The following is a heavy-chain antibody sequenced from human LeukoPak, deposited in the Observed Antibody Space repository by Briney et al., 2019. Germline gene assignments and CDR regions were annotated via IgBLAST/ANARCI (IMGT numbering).Heavy chain of an antibody. CDR2: ISAYNGNT. CDR1: GYTFTTYG. Sequence: GASVKVSCTASGYTFTTYGISWVRHAPGQGLEWMGWISAYNGNTNYAQKLQGRVTMTTDTSTSTAYMELRSLRSDDTAVYYCARDHQSRYSGSYFYNYWGQGTLVTVSS. CDR3: ARDHQSRYSGSYFYNY. D-gene: IGHD1-26*01. V-gene: IGHV1-18*01. J-gene: IGHJ4*02.